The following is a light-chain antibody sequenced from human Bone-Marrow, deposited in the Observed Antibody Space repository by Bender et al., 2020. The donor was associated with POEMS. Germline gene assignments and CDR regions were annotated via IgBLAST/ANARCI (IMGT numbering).Light chain of an antibody. CDR1: STDVGSNNL. CDR2: EVT. CDR3: LSYAGSLRV. Sequence: QSALTQPASVSGSPGQSITISCTGTSTDVGSNNLVSWYQQHPGKAPKVMIYEVTKRPSRVSNRFSGSKSGNTASLTISGLQAEDEADYYCLSYAGSLRVFGGGTKLTVL. V-gene: IGLV2-23*02. J-gene: IGLJ3*02.